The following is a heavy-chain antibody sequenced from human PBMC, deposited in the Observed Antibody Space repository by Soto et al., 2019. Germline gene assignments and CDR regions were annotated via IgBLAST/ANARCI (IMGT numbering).Heavy chain of an antibody. D-gene: IGHD2-15*01. V-gene: IGHV1-69*02. Sequence: QVQLVQSGAEVKKPGSSVKVSCKAPGGTFSSYTISWVRQAPGQGLEWMGRIIPILGIANYAQKFQGRVTITADKSTSTAYMELSSLRSEDTAVYYCASMGGYCSGGSCSYDYWGQGTLVTVSS. CDR1: GGTFSSYT. CDR3: ASMGGYCSGGSCSYDY. J-gene: IGHJ4*02. CDR2: IIPILGIA.